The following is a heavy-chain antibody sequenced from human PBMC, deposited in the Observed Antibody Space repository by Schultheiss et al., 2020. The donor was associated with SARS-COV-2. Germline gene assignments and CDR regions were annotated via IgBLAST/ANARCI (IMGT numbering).Heavy chain of an antibody. CDR3: ARDCSGSGSVCY. V-gene: IGHV1-2*02. CDR2: INPNSGGT. Sequence: ASVKVSCKASGYTFTSYYMHWVRQAPGQGLEWMGWINPNSGGTNYAQKFQGRVTMTRDTSISTAYMELSRLRSDDTAVYYCARDCSGSGSVCYWGQGTLVTVSS. D-gene: IGHD3-10*02. CDR1: GYTFTSYY. J-gene: IGHJ4*02.